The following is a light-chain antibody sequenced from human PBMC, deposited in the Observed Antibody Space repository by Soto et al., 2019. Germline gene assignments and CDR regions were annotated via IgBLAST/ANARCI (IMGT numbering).Light chain of an antibody. CDR2: RNN. CDR3: ATGDDSMNGFYV. Sequence: QSVLTQPPSASGTPGQGVTISCAGSTSNIGSNYVYWYQQLPGTAPKLLIYRNNQRPSGVPDRFSGSKSGTSASLAISGLRSDDEADYFCATGDDSMNGFYVFGKGTKVTVL. J-gene: IGLJ1*01. V-gene: IGLV1-47*01. CDR1: TSNIGSNY.